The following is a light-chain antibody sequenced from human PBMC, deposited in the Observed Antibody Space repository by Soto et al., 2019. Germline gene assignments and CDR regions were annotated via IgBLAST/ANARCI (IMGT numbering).Light chain of an antibody. J-gene: IGLJ2*01. CDR3: QSYDSSLSGSVV. V-gene: IGLV1-40*01. Sequence: QSALTQPPSVSGAPGQRVTISCTGSSSNIGAGYDVHWYQQLPGTAPKLLIYGNSNRPSGVPDRFSGSKSGTSASLAITGLQAEDEADYYCQSYDSSLSGSVVFGGETKLTVL. CDR1: SSNIGAGYD. CDR2: GNS.